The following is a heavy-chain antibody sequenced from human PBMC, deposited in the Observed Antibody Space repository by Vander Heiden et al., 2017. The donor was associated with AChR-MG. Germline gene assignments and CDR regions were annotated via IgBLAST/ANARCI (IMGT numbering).Heavy chain of an antibody. V-gene: IGHV3-21*01. CDR1: GFPFSSYS. CDR2: ISSSSSYI. D-gene: IGHD3-22*01. Sequence: EVQLVESGGGLVKPGGSLRLSCAAPGFPFSSYSMNWVRQAPGRGLEWGSSISSSSSYIYYADSVKGRFTISRDNAKNSLYLQMNSLRAEDTAVYYCARPITMIDLDAFDIWGQGTMVTVSS. CDR3: ARPITMIDLDAFDI. J-gene: IGHJ3*02.